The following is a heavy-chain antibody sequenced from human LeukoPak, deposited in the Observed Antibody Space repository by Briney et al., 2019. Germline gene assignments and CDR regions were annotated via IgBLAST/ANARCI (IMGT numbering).Heavy chain of an antibody. V-gene: IGHV3-30*03. CDR3: ARSSGTYYNGYDS. CDR2: ISYDGSNK. CDR1: GFTFSSYW. J-gene: IGHJ4*02. D-gene: IGHD3-10*01. Sequence: GGSLRLSCAASGFTFSSYWMSWARQAPGKGLEWVAVISYDGSNKYYADSVKGRFTISRDNSKNTLSLQMGSLRADDTAVYYCARSSGTYYNGYDSWGQGTLVTVSS.